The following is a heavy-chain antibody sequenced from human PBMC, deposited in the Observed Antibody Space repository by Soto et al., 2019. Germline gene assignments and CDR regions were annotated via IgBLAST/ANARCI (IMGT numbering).Heavy chain of an antibody. Sequence: QLQLQESGPGLVKPSETLSLTCTVSGGSISSSSYYWGWIRQPPGKGLEWIGSIYYSGSTYYNPSLKSRVTISVDTSKNQFSLKLSSVTAADTAVYYCARLLGSWIQLLLRRNWYFDLWGRGTLVTVSS. J-gene: IGHJ2*01. V-gene: IGHV4-39*01. D-gene: IGHD5-18*01. CDR2: IYYSGST. CDR3: ARLLGSWIQLLLRRNWYFDL. CDR1: GGSISSSSYY.